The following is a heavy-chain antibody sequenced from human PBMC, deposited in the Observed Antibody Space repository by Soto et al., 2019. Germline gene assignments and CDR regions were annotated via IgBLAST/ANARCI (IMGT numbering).Heavy chain of an antibody. CDR1: GYTFTGYY. D-gene: IGHD3-22*01. CDR3: AIDSFGGYYDSSGLYYYYGTDV. V-gene: IGHV1-2*04. J-gene: IGHJ6*02. Sequence: GASVKVSCKASGYTFTGYYMHWVRQAPGQGLEWMGWINPNSGGTNYAQKFQGWVTMTRDTSISTAYMELSRLRSDDTAVYYCAIDSFGGYYDSSGLYYYYGTDVWGQGTTVTVSS. CDR2: INPNSGGT.